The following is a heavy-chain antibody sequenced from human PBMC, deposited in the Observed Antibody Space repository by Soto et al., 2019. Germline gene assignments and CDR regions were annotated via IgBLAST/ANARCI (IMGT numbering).Heavy chain of an antibody. Sequence: QVQLQESGPGLVKPSETLSLTCSVSGTSVSNYYWSWIRQPAGKGLEHIGRIYTSGSTSYNPSLKSRVTMSMDTSQTQIYLNLTSVTAADTAVYYCARGGIQLSHAFDYWGQGILVTFSS. CDR1: GTSVSNYY. CDR2: IYTSGST. J-gene: IGHJ4*02. D-gene: IGHD5-18*01. V-gene: IGHV4-4*07. CDR3: ARGGIQLSHAFDY.